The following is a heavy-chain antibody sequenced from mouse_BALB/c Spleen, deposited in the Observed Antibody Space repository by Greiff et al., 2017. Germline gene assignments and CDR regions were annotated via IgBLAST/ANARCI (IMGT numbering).Heavy chain of an antibody. CDR3: TNDNDFDY. D-gene: IGHD2-4*01. CDR2: IYPGSGST. Sequence: LQQPGSELVRPGASVKLSCKASGYTFTSYWMHWVKQRPGQGLEWIGNIYPGSGSTNYDEKFKSKATLTVDTSSSTAYMQLSSLTSEDSAVYYWTNDNDFDYWGQGTTLTVSA. CDR1: GYTFTSYW. J-gene: IGHJ2*01. V-gene: IGHV1S22*01.